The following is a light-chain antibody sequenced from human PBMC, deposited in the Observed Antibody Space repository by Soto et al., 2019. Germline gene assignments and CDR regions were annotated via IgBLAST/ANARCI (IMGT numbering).Light chain of an antibody. CDR3: AAWDDSLSGVV. CDR1: SSNIGRTS. J-gene: IGLJ2*01. CDR2: SNS. Sequence: QLVLTQPPSASGTPGQRVTISCSGSSSNIGRTSVYWYQHLPGTAPKLLIYSNSQRPSGVPDRFSGSKSGTSASLAISGLRSEDEADYYCAAWDDSLSGVVFGGGTKLTVL. V-gene: IGLV1-47*02.